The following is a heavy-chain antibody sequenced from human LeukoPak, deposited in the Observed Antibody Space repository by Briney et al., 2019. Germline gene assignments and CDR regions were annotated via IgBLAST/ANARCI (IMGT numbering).Heavy chain of an antibody. D-gene: IGHD2-8*01. V-gene: IGHV3-23*01. Sequence: GGSLRLSCAASGFTFSSYAMSWVRQAPGKGLEWVSAISGSGGSTYYADSVKGRFTISRDNSKNTLYLQMNSLGAEDTAVYYCAKERCTNAVCYFGSGMDVWGQGTTVTVSS. CDR2: ISGSGGST. CDR1: GFTFSSYA. J-gene: IGHJ6*02. CDR3: AKERCTNAVCYFGSGMDV.